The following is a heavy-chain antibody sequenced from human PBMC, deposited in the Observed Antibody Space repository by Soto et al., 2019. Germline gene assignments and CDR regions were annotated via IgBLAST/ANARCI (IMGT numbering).Heavy chain of an antibody. V-gene: IGHV3-23*01. J-gene: IGHJ4*02. CDR3: AKDAFDSRATPN. Sequence: EVQLLESGGGLVQPGGSLRLSCAASGFTFSSYAMSWVRQAPGQWLEWVSAISGSGGRTYYADSVKGRFTISRDNYKNTLYLQINSMRAGDTAVYYCAKDAFDSRATPNWVQGTLITVST. D-gene: IGHD3-9*01. CDR1: GFTFSSYA. CDR2: ISGSGGRT.